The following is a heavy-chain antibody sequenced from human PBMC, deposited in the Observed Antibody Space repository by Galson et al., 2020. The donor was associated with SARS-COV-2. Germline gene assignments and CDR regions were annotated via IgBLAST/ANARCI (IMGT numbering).Heavy chain of an antibody. CDR3: ARVRRELELPDAFDI. V-gene: IGHV3-21*01. CDR1: GFTFSSYS. D-gene: IGHD1-26*01. J-gene: IGHJ3*02. Sequence: GESLKISCAASGFTFSSYSMNWVRQAPGKGLEWVSSISSSSSYIYYADSVKGRFTISRDNAKNSLYLQMNSLRAEDTAVYYCARVRRELELPDAFDIWGQGTMVTVSS. CDR2: ISSSSSYI.